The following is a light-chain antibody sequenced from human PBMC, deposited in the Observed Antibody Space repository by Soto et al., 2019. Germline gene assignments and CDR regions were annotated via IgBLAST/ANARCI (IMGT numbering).Light chain of an antibody. CDR1: SSNIGRDY. J-gene: IGLJ3*02. V-gene: IGLV1-47*02. Sequence: QSVLTQPPSASGTPGQRVTISCSGSSSNIGRDYVYWYQQLPRTAPKLLIYTNNQRPSGGPDRFSGSKSGTSASLAISGLRSEDEADYFCAACDDSLSAWVFGGGTKLTVL. CDR3: AACDDSLSAWV. CDR2: TNN.